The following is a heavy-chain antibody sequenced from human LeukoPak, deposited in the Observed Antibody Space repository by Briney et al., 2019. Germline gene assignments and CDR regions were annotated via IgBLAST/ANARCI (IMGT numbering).Heavy chain of an antibody. J-gene: IGHJ6*02. CDR1: GGSFSGYY. D-gene: IGHD3-10*01. V-gene: IGHV4-34*01. CDR2: INHSGST. CDR3: ARSRGSNYYYYYCGMDV. Sequence: PSETLSLTCAVYGGSFSGYYWSWIRQPPGKGLEWIGEINHSGSTNYNPSLKSRVTISVDTSKNQFSLKLSSVTAADTAVYYCARSRGSNYYYYYCGMDVWGQGTTVTVSS.